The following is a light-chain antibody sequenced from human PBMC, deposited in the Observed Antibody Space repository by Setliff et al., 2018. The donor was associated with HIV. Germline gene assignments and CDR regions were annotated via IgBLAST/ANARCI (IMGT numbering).Light chain of an antibody. J-gene: IGKJ2*01. CDR1: QSVLHSSNNKNY. V-gene: IGKV4-1*01. Sequence: DIVMTQSPDSLAVSLGERATVNCKSSQSVLHSSNNKNYLAWYQQKAGQSPKLLIYWASTRDSGVPERFSGSGSGTDFTLTISSLQAEDVAVYYCQQYETTPPTFGQGTKVDIK. CDR2: WAS. CDR3: QQYETTPPT.